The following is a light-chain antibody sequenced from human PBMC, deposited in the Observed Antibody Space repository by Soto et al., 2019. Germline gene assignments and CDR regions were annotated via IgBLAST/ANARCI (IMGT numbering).Light chain of an antibody. CDR3: QSYDSSRRV. V-gene: IGLV1-40*01. J-gene: IGLJ2*01. CDR2: GNS. Sequence: QSVLTQPPSVSGAPGQRVTISCTGSSSNIGAGYDVHWYQQLPGTAPKLLIYGNSNRPSGVPDRFSGSKSGTSASLAITGRQAEDEADYYCQSYDSSRRVFGGGTKLTVL. CDR1: SSNIGAGYD.